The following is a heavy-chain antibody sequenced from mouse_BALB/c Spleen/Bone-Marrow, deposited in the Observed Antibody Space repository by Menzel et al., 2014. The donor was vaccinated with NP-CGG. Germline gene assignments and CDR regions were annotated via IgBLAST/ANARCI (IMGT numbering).Heavy chain of an antibody. CDR3: ASYRYGWYFDV. D-gene: IGHD2-12*01. CDR1: GLNIKDTY. V-gene: IGHV14-3*02. Sequence: EVQGVESGAELVKLGASVKLSCTASGLNIKDTYMHWVKQRPEQGLEWIGRIDPANGNTKYDPKFQGKATITADTSSNTAHLQLNSLTPEDTAVYYCASYRYGWYFDVWGAGTTVTVSS. J-gene: IGHJ1*01. CDR2: IDPANGNT.